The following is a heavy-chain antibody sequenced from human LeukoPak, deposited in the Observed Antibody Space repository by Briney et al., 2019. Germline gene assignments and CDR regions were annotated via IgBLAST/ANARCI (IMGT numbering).Heavy chain of an antibody. CDR3: ARDGDTMVRGVIPPSPYYFDY. CDR1: GFTFSSYG. D-gene: IGHD3-10*01. V-gene: IGHV3-30*02. Sequence: GGSLRLSCAASGFTFSSYGMHWVRQAPGKGLEWVAFIRYDGSNKYYADSVKGRFTISRDNSKNTLYLQMNSLRAEDTAVYYCARDGDTMVRGVIPPSPYYFDYWGQGTLVTVSS. CDR2: IRYDGSNK. J-gene: IGHJ4*02.